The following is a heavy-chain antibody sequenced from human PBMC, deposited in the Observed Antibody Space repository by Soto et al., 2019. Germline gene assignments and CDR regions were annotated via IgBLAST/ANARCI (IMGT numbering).Heavy chain of an antibody. V-gene: IGHV3-23*01. J-gene: IGHJ5*02. CDR1: GFDIRSRA. D-gene: IGHD6-19*01. CDR3: AKDHESDGWPTFDN. Sequence: EVQFLESGGGLVQPGGSLRLSCAASGFDIRSRAMSWIRQAPGKGLEWVSSITRKDGRKHYTDSVRGHFTISRDNSENTVSLEMHSLRAEDAAMYYCAKDHESDGWPTFDNWGPATLVTVS. CDR2: ITRKDGRK.